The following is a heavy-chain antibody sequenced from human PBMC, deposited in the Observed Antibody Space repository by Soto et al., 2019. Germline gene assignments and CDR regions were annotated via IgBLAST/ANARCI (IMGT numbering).Heavy chain of an antibody. J-gene: IGHJ6*04. Sequence: GGTLRLSCAASGFTFSSYSMNWVRQDPGQGLELVSSISSSSSYIYYADSVKGRFTISSDNAKNSLYLQMNSLRAEDTAVYYCARASYCRSTSWYAYYYFGMDVWGKRNTVTVS. CDR2: ISSSSSYI. CDR3: ARASYCRSTSWYAYYYFGMDV. D-gene: IGHD2-2*01. CDR1: GFTFSSYS. V-gene: IGHV3-21*01.